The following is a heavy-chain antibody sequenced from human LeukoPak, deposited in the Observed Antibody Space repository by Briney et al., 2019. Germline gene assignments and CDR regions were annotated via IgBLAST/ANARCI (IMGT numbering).Heavy chain of an antibody. Sequence: SETLSLTCTVSGVSISSYYWSWIRQPPGKGLEWVGYIYYSGSTNYNPSLMREVTISLDTSKNQFSLQLSSVTAADTAVYYCAREEQQLVLVYWGQGTLVTVSS. CDR1: GVSISSYY. CDR2: IYYSGST. J-gene: IGHJ4*02. D-gene: IGHD6-13*01. CDR3: AREEQQLVLVY. V-gene: IGHV4-59*01.